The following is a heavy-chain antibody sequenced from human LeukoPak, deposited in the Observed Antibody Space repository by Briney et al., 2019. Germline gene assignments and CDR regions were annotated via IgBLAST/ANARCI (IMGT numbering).Heavy chain of an antibody. CDR1: GFTFSSYW. CDR3: ARHTVFVSGWYDAFDV. J-gene: IGHJ3*01. Sequence: QTGGSLRLSCAASGFTFSSYWMSWVRQAPGKGLEWVANIKEDGSEKWYVDSVKGRFTISRDNAKNSLYLQMNSLRAEDTAVYYCARHTVFVSGWYDAFDVWGQGTMVTVSS. V-gene: IGHV3-7*01. D-gene: IGHD6-19*01. CDR2: IKEDGSEK.